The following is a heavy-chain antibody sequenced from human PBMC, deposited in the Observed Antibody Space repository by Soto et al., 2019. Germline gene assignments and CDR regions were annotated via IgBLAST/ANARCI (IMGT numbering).Heavy chain of an antibody. V-gene: IGHV4-38-2*01. CDR3: ACSGSYSWFDP. Sequence: PSETLSLTCAVSGYSISSGYYWGWIRQPPGKGLEWIGSIYHSGSTYYNPSLKSRVTISVDTSKNQFSLKLSSVTAADTAVYYCACSGSYSWFDPWGQGTLVTVSS. CDR1: GYSISSGYY. D-gene: IGHD1-26*01. CDR2: IYHSGST. J-gene: IGHJ5*02.